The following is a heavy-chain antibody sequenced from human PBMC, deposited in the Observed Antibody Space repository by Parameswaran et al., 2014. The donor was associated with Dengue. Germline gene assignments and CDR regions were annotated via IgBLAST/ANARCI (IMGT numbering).Heavy chain of an antibody. CDR3: ARRIVVVPAATHTSIQH. J-gene: IGHJ1*01. Sequence: RWIRQPPGKGLEWIGEINHSGSTNYNPSLKSRVTISVDTSKNQFSLKLSSVTAADTAVYYCARRIVVVPAATHTSIQHWGQGTLVTVSS. V-gene: IGHV4-34*01. CDR2: INHSGST. D-gene: IGHD2-2*01.